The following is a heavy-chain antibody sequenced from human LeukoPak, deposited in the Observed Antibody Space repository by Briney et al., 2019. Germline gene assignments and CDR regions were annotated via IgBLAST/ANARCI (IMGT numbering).Heavy chain of an antibody. J-gene: IGHJ4*02. CDR3: AREPYVGSGYYGY. CDR1: GFTFSSYS. V-gene: IGHV3-21*01. Sequence: GGSLRLSCAASGFTFSSYSMNWVRQAPGKGLEWVSSISSSSSYIYYADSVKGRFTISRDNAKNSLYLQMNSLRAEDTAVYYCAREPYVGSGYYGYWGQGTLVTVSP. CDR2: ISSSSSYI. D-gene: IGHD3-22*01.